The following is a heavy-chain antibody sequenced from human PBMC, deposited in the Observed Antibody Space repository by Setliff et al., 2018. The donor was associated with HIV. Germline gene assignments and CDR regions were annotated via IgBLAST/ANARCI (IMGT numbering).Heavy chain of an antibody. J-gene: IGHJ6*03. CDR3: NIYYYYYMDV. CDR2: IHTSGNT. Sequence: SETLSLTCTVSGGSISSGDYYWTWIRQPAGKGLQWIGRIHTSGNTNYNPSLKSRVTISVDTSKSQFSLKLSSVTAADTAVYYCNIYYYYYMDVWGKGTTVTVSS. V-gene: IGHV4-61*02. CDR1: GGSISSGDYY.